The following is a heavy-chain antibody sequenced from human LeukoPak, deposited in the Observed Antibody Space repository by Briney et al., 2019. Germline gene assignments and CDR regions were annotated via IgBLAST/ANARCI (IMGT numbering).Heavy chain of an antibody. CDR2: MNPNSGNT. J-gene: IGHJ4*02. D-gene: IGHD3-10*01. Sequence: GASVKVSCKASGYTFTSYDINWVRQATGQGLEWMGWMNPNSGNTGYAQKFQGRDTMTRNTSISTAYMELSSLRSEDTAVYYCARSGRLLLWFGELLSGAPYFDYWGQGTLVTVSS. CDR3: ARSGRLLLWFGELLSGAPYFDY. CDR1: GYTFTSYD. V-gene: IGHV1-8*01.